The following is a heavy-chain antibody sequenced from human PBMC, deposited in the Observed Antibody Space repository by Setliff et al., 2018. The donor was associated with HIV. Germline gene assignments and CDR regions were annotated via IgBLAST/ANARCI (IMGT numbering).Heavy chain of an antibody. CDR2: VHSTGTT. CDR3: ARARITMIGGRLEPYAFDR. Sequence: PSETLSLTCTVSGGSFSTYYWSWIRQPAGEGPEYIGRVHSTGTTFYNPSLKSRVTMSVDASKNQLSLKLRSVTAADTAVYYCARARITMIGGRLEPYAFDRWGQGTKVT. D-gene: IGHD3-10*01. V-gene: IGHV4-4*07. CDR1: GGSFSTYY. J-gene: IGHJ3*01.